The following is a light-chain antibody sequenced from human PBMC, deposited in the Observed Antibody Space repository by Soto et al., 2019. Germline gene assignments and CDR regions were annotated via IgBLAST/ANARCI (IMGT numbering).Light chain of an antibody. V-gene: IGKV1-9*01. CDR1: QGISSY. CDR2: AAS. J-gene: IGKJ4*01. CDR3: QQLNSYPLT. Sequence: DIQLTQSPSFLSASVGDRVPITCRASQGISSYLAWYQQKPGKAPKLLIYAASTLQSVVLARFIGSGAGTEFTLTISSLQPEDFATYYCQQLNSYPLTFGGGTKMEIK.